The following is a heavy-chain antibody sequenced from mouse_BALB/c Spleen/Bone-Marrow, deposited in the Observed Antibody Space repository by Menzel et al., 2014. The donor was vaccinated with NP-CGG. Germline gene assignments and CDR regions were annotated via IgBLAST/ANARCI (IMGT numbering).Heavy chain of an antibody. V-gene: IGHV1-80*01. CDR1: GYAFSSYW. D-gene: IGHD2-4*01. CDR2: IYPGDGDI. Sequence: VQLQQSGAELVRPGSSVKISCKASGYAFSSYWMNWVQQRPGQGLERIGQIYPGDGDINYNGKFKGKATLTADKSSGTAYMQFSSLTSEDSAVYFCARGDFDFEAWFTYWGQGTLVTVSA. CDR3: ARGDFDFEAWFTY. J-gene: IGHJ3*01.